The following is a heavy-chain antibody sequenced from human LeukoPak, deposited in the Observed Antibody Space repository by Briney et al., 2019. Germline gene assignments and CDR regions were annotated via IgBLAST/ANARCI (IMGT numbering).Heavy chain of an antibody. CDR3: ARGANYYNSNGYYPEDY. D-gene: IGHD3-22*01. Sequence: PGGSLRLSCAASGFTFSSYGMHWVGQAPGKGLEWVAVISYDGITKYYADSVKGRFTISRDNSKNTLYLQMNSLRAEDTAVYYCARGANYYNSNGYYPEDYWGQGTLVTVSS. V-gene: IGHV3-30*03. CDR2: ISYDGITK. J-gene: IGHJ4*02. CDR1: GFTFSSYG.